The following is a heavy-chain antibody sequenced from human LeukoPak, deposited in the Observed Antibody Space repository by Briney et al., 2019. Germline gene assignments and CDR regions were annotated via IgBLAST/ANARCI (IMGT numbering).Heavy chain of an antibody. CDR2: IYYSGST. CDR1: GGSIRSSSYY. CDR3: ASVGATYYDVLTGPCDY. Sequence: SETLSLTCTVSGGSIRSSSYYWGWIRQPPGKGLEWIGTIYYSGSTYYNPSLKSRVTISVDTSKNQFSLKVNSVTAADTAVYFCASVGATYYDVLTGPCDYWGQGTLVTVSS. D-gene: IGHD3-9*01. J-gene: IGHJ4*02. V-gene: IGHV4-39*07.